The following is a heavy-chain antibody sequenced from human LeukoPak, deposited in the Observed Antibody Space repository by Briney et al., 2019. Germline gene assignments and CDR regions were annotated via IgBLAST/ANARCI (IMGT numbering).Heavy chain of an antibody. Sequence: PSETPSLTCTVSGGSISSGSYYWSWIRQPAGKGLEWIGRIYTSGSTNYNPSLKSRVTISVDTSKNQFSLKLSSVTAADTAVYYCARWDVWGQGTTVTVSS. CDR2: IYTSGST. CDR1: GGSISSGSYY. V-gene: IGHV4-61*02. J-gene: IGHJ6*02. CDR3: ARWDV.